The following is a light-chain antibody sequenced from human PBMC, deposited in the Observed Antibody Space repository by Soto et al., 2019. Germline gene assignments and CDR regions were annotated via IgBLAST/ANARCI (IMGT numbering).Light chain of an antibody. CDR2: DDN. CDR3: GSWDSSLSAYV. Sequence: QSVLTQPPPVSAAPGRKVTISCSGSSSNIGGNSVSWYQQLPGTAPKLLIYDDNKRPSGIPDRFSGSKSGTSATLGITGFQTGDEADYYCGSWDSSLSAYVFGTGTKVTVL. CDR1: SSNIGGNS. J-gene: IGLJ1*01. V-gene: IGLV1-51*01.